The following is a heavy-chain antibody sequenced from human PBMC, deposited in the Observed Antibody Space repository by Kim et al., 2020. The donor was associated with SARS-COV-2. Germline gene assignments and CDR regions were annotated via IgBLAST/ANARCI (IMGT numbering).Heavy chain of an antibody. V-gene: IGHV3-21*01. Sequence: GGSLRLSCAASGFTFSSYSMNWVRQAPGKGLEWVSSISSSSSYIYYADSVKGRFTISRDNAKNSLYLQMNSLRAEDTAVYYCARASVATNIYYYYGMDVWGQGTTVTVSS. CDR1: GFTFSSYS. D-gene: IGHD2-15*01. CDR2: ISSSSSYI. CDR3: ARASVATNIYYYYGMDV. J-gene: IGHJ6*02.